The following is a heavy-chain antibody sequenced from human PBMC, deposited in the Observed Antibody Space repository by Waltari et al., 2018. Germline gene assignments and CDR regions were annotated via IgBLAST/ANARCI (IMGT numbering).Heavy chain of an antibody. V-gene: IGHV3-33*01. CDR2: IWYDGSNK. J-gene: IGHJ6*03. CDR1: GFTFSSYG. D-gene: IGHD6-13*01. Sequence: QVQLVESGGGVVQPGRSLRLSCAASGFTFSSYGMHWVRQAPGKGLEWVAVIWYDGSNKYYADSVKGRFTISRDNSKNTLYLQMNSLRAEDTAVYYCARGGIAAAGPTYYMDVWGKGTTVTVSS. CDR3: ARGGIAAAGPTYYMDV.